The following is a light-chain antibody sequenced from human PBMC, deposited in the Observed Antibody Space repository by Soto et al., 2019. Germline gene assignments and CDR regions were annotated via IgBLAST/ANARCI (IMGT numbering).Light chain of an antibody. V-gene: IGLV1-40*01. J-gene: IGLJ2*01. CDR3: QSYDSGVSASV. Sequence: QSALTQPPSVSGAPGQRVSISCSGRSSNIGAGFDVHWYRQFPGAAPKLLIYSDVNRPSGVPYRFSASKSGTSASLTITGLQTEDEAHYYCQSYDSGVSASVFGGGTKLTVL. CDR2: SDV. CDR1: SSNIGAGFD.